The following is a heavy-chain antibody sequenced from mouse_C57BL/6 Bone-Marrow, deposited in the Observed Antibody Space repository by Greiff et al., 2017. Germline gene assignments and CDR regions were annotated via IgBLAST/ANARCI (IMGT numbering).Heavy chain of an antibody. J-gene: IGHJ4*01. CDR2: IDPEDGET. CDR1: GFNINDYY. Sequence: VQLKQSGAELVTPGASVKLSCTASGFNINDYYMHWVKQRTEQGLEWIGRIDPEDGETKYAPKFQGKATITADTSSNTAYLQLSSLTSEDTIIYYCARVFPCYYCGSSSYYAMDYWGQGTSVTVAS. D-gene: IGHD1-1*01. V-gene: IGHV14-2*01. CDR3: ARVFPCYYCGSSSYYAMDY.